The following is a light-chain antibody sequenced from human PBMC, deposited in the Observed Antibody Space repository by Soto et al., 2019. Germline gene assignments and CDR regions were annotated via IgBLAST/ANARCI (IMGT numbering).Light chain of an antibody. V-gene: IGKV3-20*01. CDR1: QSVSSSY. CDR2: GAS. J-gene: IGKJ4*01. CDR3: QQYGSSHLT. Sequence: EIVLTQSPGTLSLSPGERATLSCRASQSVSSSYLAWYQQKPGQAPRLLIYGASSRATGIPDRFSGSGSGTDFTLTISRLEPEDFAVYYCQQYGSSHLTFGGGTTVDIK.